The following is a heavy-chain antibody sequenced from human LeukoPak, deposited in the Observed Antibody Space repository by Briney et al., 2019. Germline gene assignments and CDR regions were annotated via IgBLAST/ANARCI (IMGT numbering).Heavy chain of an antibody. V-gene: IGHV4-59*01. CDR1: GGSISGYY. CDR3: ARGGNCSGGSCSSFPGASFDH. J-gene: IGHJ4*02. Sequence: KASETLSLTCTVSGGSISGYYWSWIRQPPGKELEWIGFIYYSGSTNYHPSLKSRVTISVDTSNNRFSLKLISVTAADTAIYYCARGGNCSGGSCSSFPGASFDHWGPGTLVTVSS. CDR2: IYYSGST. D-gene: IGHD2-15*01.